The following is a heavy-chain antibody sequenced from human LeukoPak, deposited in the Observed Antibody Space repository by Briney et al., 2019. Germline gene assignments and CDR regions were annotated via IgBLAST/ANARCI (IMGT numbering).Heavy chain of an antibody. CDR2: ISWNSGSI. Sequence: PGGSLRLSCAASGFTFDDYAMHWVRQAPGKGLEWVSGISWNSGSIGYADPVKGRFTISRDNAKNSLYLQMNSLRAEDTALYYCVKDPLGELSAFDIWGQGTMVTVSS. CDR1: GFTFDDYA. V-gene: IGHV3-9*01. CDR3: VKDPLGELSAFDI. D-gene: IGHD1-26*01. J-gene: IGHJ3*02.